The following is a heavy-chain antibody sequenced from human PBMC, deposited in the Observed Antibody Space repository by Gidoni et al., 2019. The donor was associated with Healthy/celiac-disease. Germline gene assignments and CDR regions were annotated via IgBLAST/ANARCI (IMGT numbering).Heavy chain of an antibody. Sequence: QVQLQQWGAGLLKPSETLSLTCAVYGGPLSGYYWSWIRQPPGKGLEWIGEVNHSGSTNYNPSLKSRVTISVDTSKNQFSLKLSSVTAADTAVYYCARAEYQLLSWYYGMDVWGQGTTVTVSS. CDR1: GGPLSGYY. CDR2: VNHSGST. D-gene: IGHD2-2*01. CDR3: ARAEYQLLSWYYGMDV. V-gene: IGHV4-34*01. J-gene: IGHJ6*02.